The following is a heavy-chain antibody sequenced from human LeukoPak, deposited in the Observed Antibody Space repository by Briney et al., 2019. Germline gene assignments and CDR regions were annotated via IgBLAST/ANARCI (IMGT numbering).Heavy chain of an antibody. D-gene: IGHD3-9*01. Sequence: SETLSLTCNVSGASMSSDGYYWNWIRQPAGKGLEWIGRIYSGGSTNYNPSLKSRVTLSVDTSKNRLSLKLSYVTAADTAVYYCAREDYDILTGYPRFDPWGQGTLVTVSS. CDR3: AREDYDILTGYPRFDP. J-gene: IGHJ5*02. V-gene: IGHV4-61*02. CDR1: GASMSSDGYY. CDR2: IYSGGST.